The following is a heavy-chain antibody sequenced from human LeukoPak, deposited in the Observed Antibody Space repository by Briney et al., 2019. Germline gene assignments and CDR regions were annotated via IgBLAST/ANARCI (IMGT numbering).Heavy chain of an antibody. CDR1: GFTFSSYG. D-gene: IGHD3-10*01. CDR2: IWYDGSNK. J-gene: IGHJ3*02. Sequence: GGSLRLSCAASGFTFSSYGMHWVRQAPGKGLEWVAVIWYDGSNKYYADSVKGRFTISRDNSKNTLYLQMNSLRAEDTALYYCAKDTGLRYGSGSMGVNAFDIWGQGTMVTVSS. V-gene: IGHV3-33*06. CDR3: AKDTGLRYGSGSMGVNAFDI.